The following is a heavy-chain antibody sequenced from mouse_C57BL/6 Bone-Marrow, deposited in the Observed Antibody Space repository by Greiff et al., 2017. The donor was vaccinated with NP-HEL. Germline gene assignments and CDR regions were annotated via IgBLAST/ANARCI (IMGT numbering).Heavy chain of an antibody. D-gene: IGHD2-10*02. CDR2: IYPGSGNT. Sequence: QVQLQQSGAELVRPGASVKLSCQASGYTFTDYYINWVKQRPGQGLEWIARIYPGSGNTYYNEKFKGKATLTAEKSSSTAYMQLSSLTSEDSAFYLCARPYDYYAMDYWGQGTSVTVSS. CDR3: ARPYDYYAMDY. V-gene: IGHV1-76*01. J-gene: IGHJ4*01. CDR1: GYTFTDYY.